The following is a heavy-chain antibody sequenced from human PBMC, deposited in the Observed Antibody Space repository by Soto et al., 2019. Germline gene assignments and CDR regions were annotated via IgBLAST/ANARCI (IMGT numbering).Heavy chain of an antibody. CDR2: IYYSGST. D-gene: IGHD3-22*01. J-gene: IGHJ3*02. CDR1: GGSISSYY. Sequence: SETLSLTCTVSGGSISSYYWTWIRQPPGKGLQRIGYIYYSGSTNYNPSLKSRVTISVDTSKNQFSLKMSSVTAADTAVYYCARGPYYYDSSGYSNDAFDIWGQGTMVT. CDR3: ARGPYYYDSSGYSNDAFDI. V-gene: IGHV4-59*01.